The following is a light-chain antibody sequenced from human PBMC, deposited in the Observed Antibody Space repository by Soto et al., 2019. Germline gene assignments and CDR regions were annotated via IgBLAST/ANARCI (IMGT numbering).Light chain of an antibody. J-gene: IGLJ2*01. V-gene: IGLV1-40*01. CDR3: QSYDIRRRVV. CDR1: SSNIGAGYG. Sequence: QAVVTQPPSVSGAPGQRVTISCTGSSSNIGAGYGVHWYQQLPGTAPKLLIYGNSNRPSGVPDRCSGSKSGTSASLAITGLQDEDEADYYCQSYDIRRRVVFGGGTKLTVL. CDR2: GNS.